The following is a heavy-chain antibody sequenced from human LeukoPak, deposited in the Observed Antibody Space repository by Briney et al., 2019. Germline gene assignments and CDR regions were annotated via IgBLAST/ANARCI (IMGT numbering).Heavy chain of an antibody. CDR2: IYPGDSDT. Sequence: GESLMISCKGSGYSFTSYWINWVRQVPGKGLEWMGIIYPGDSDTRYSPSFQGQFTISADKSINTAYLQWSSLKASDTAMYYCARRSYGGKDFDYWGQGTLVTVSS. J-gene: IGHJ4*02. V-gene: IGHV5-51*01. D-gene: IGHD4-23*01. CDR1: GYSFTSYW. CDR3: ARRSYGGKDFDY.